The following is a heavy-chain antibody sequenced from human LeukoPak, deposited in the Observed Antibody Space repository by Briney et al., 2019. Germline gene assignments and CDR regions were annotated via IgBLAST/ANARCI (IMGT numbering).Heavy chain of an antibody. CDR1: GGSISSGSYY. Sequence: SETLSLTCTVSGGSISSGSYYWSWIRQPAGKGLEWIRRIYTSGSTNYNPSLKSRVTISVDTSKNQFSLKLSSVTAADTAVYYCARDRNGDYRFDYWGQGTLVTVSS. CDR3: ARDRNGDYRFDY. CDR2: IYTSGST. D-gene: IGHD4-17*01. V-gene: IGHV4-61*02. J-gene: IGHJ4*02.